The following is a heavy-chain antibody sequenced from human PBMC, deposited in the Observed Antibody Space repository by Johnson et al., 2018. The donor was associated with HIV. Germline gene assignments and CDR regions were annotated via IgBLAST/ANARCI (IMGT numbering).Heavy chain of an antibody. V-gene: IGHV3-20*04. Sequence: VQLVESGGGVVRPGGSLRVSCAASGFTFDDYGMNWVRQAPGKGLEWVSGINWNGDGTGYADSVQGRFTISRDNAKNSLYLQMNSLRAEDTALYYCATLGVVIATRDAFDIWGQGTMVTVSS. J-gene: IGHJ3*02. CDR1: GFTFDDYG. D-gene: IGHD2-21*01. CDR2: INWNGDGT. CDR3: ATLGVVIATRDAFDI.